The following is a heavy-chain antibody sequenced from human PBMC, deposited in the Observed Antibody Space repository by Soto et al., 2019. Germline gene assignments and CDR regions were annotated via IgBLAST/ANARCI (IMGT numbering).Heavy chain of an antibody. CDR1: GFSFSDAW. Sequence: EVQLVESGGGLVQPGGSLRLSCTGSGFSFSDAWMNWVRQTPGKGLEWVGRVMTKAHGGTTDYAAPVKGRFSVSRDDSKNTLYLQMNSLKTDDTAVYYCATGTGKSDFDYWGQGTLVTVSS. CDR2: VMTKAHGGTT. V-gene: IGHV3-15*01. D-gene: IGHD3-3*01. CDR3: ATGTGKSDFDY. J-gene: IGHJ4*02.